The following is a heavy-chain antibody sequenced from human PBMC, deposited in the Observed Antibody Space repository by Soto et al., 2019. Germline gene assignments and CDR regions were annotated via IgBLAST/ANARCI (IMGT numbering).Heavy chain of an antibody. Sequence: GGSLRLSCAASGFTFSSYGMHWVRQAPGKGLEWVAVISYDGSNKYYADSVKGRFTISRDNSKNTLYLQMNSLRAEDTAVYYCANTFYGDYSFDYWGQGTPVTVSS. CDR1: GFTFSSYG. CDR2: ISYDGSNK. V-gene: IGHV3-30*18. CDR3: ANTFYGDYSFDY. J-gene: IGHJ4*02. D-gene: IGHD4-17*01.